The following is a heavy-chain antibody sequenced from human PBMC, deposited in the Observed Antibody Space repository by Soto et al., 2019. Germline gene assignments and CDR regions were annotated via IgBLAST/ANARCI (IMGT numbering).Heavy chain of an antibody. CDR1: GGSISSGGYY. CDR3: ARDLAAAGNYYYYGMDV. CDR2: IYYSGST. J-gene: IGHJ6*02. V-gene: IGHV4-31*03. Sequence: QVQLQESGPGLVKPSQTLSLTCTVSGGSISSGGYYWSWIRQHPGKGLEWIGYIYYSGSTYYNPSLKSRVTISVDTSKNQFSLKLSSVTDADTAVYYCARDLAAAGNYYYYGMDVGGQGTTVTVSS. D-gene: IGHD6-13*01.